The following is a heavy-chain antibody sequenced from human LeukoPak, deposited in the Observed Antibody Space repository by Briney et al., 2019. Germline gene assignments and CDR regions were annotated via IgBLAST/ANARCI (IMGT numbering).Heavy chain of an antibody. D-gene: IGHD2-15*01. V-gene: IGHV3-66*01. J-gene: IGHJ4*02. CDR1: GFTVSSNY. Sequence: GGSLRLSCAASGFTVSSNYMSWVRQAPGKGLEWASVIYSGGSTYYADSVKGRFTISRDNAKNSLYLQMNSLRAEDTAVYYCALTGVAATEDDYWGQGTLVTVSS. CDR2: IYSGGST. CDR3: ALTGVAATEDDY.